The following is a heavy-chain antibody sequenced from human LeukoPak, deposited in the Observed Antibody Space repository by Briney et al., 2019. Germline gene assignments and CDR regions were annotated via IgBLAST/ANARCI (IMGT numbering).Heavy chain of an antibody. CDR2: ISSGSSAI. Sequence: GGSLRLSCAASGFTFTTYSMTWVRQAPGKGLEWVSIISSGSSAIFSADALKGRFTISRDNAKNSLYLQMNSLRAEDTAVYYCARAHVHYYYYMDVWGKGTTVTVSS. D-gene: IGHD6-6*01. J-gene: IGHJ6*03. CDR3: ARAHVHYYYYMDV. CDR1: GFTFTTYS. V-gene: IGHV3-21*01.